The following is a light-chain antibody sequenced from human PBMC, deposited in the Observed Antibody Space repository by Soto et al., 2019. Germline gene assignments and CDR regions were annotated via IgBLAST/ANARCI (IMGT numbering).Light chain of an antibody. Sequence: DIQMTQSPSSLSASVGDTVTITCRASQGINNFLAWFQQKPGKAPKSLIYGAWSLQIGVPSKFSGSGSDTGFTLTISSLQPEDSATYFCQQYHSYPVTFGGGTKVEIK. CDR1: QGINNF. V-gene: IGKV1-16*02. CDR2: GAW. J-gene: IGKJ4*01. CDR3: QQYHSYPVT.